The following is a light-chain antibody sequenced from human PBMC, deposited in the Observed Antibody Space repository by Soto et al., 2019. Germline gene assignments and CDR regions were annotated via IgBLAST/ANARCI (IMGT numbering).Light chain of an antibody. CDR1: QSVSSTY. Sequence: EIVLTQSPGPLSLSPGERATLSCRASQSVSSTYLAWYQQKPGQAPRLLIYRTSTRATGIPDRFSGSGSGTDFTLTIRRLEPEDFAVYYCQQFGSSVTFGQGTRLEIK. CDR3: QQFGSSVT. J-gene: IGKJ5*01. CDR2: RTS. V-gene: IGKV3-20*01.